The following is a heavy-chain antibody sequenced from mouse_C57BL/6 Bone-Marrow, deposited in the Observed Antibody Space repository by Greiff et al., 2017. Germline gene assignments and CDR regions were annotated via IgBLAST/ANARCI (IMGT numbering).Heavy chain of an antibody. CDR2: IRNKANGYTT. J-gene: IGHJ1*03. V-gene: IGHV7-3*01. Sequence: EVKVEESGGGLVQPGGSLSLSCAASGFTFTDYYMSWVRQPPGKALEWLGFIRNKANGYTTEYSASVKGRLTISRDNSQSILYLQMNALRGEDSATYYWTSRYCSNPYGYFDVWGTGTTVTVSS. CDR3: TSRYCSNPYGYFDV. D-gene: IGHD2-5*01. CDR1: GFTFTDYY.